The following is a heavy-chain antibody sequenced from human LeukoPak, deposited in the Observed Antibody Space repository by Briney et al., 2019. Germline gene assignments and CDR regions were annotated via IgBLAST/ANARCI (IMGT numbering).Heavy chain of an antibody. CDR1: GGSISSYY. J-gene: IGHJ6*03. V-gene: IGHV4-59*01. CDR2: IYYSGYT. CDR3: ARETSQKGAHYMDV. Sequence: SETLSLTCAVSGGSISSYYWSWIRQPPGKGLKWVGNIYYSGYTTYSPSLRSRVTISVDTSKNQFSLKQSSVTAADTAVYYCARETSQKGAHYMDVWGKGTTITLSS. D-gene: IGHD3-16*01.